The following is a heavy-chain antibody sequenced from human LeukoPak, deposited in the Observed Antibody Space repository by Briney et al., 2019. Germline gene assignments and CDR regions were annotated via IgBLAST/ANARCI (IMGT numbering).Heavy chain of an antibody. V-gene: IGHV4-4*07. CDR3: AKDWYYYDSSGYYGFFDY. Sequence: SETLSLTCTVSGGSISSYYWSWIRQPAGKGLEWIGRIYTSGSTNYNPSLKSRVTMSVDTSKNQFSLKLSSVTAADTAVYYCAKDWYYYDSSGYYGFFDYWGQGTLVTASS. D-gene: IGHD3-22*01. J-gene: IGHJ4*02. CDR1: GGSISSYY. CDR2: IYTSGST.